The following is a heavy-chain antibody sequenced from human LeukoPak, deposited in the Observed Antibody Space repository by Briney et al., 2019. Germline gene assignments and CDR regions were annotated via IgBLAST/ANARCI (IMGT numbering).Heavy chain of an antibody. CDR3: VRVRFGYSSISFDY. CDR2: INSDGSST. D-gene: IGHD6-19*01. CDR1: GFTFSSYG. J-gene: IGHJ4*02. Sequence: PGGSLRLSCSASGFTFSSYGMHGGRQAPGKGLVWVSRINSDGSSTSYADSVKGRFTISRDNAKNTLYVQTNSLRAEHTGVYCCVRVRFGYSSISFDYWGQGTLVTVSS. V-gene: IGHV3-74*01.